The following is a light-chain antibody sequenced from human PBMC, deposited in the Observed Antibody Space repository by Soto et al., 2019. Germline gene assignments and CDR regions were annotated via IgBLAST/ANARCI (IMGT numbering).Light chain of an antibody. CDR1: QSVSINY. Sequence: ESVLTQSPGTLSLSPGERATLSCRASQSVSINYLTWYQQKPGQAPRLLIYGASTRATGIPDRFSGSGSGTDFTLTISRLEPEDSAVYYCQQYGSSPVTFGQGTKVDI. V-gene: IGKV3-20*01. J-gene: IGKJ1*01. CDR3: QQYGSSPVT. CDR2: GAS.